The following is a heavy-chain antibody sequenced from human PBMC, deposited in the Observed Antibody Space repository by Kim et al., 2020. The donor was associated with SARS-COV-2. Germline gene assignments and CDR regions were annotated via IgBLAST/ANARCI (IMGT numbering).Heavy chain of an antibody. J-gene: IGHJ4*01. D-gene: IGHD3-10*01. Sequence: GGSLRLSCVVSGFTFSTFAMNWVRQAPGKGLEWVSGISPGGETTLYADSVRGRFTLSRDGPKNTVFLQMNSLRVEDTAVYYCTRDRLSGDGILDLDYWG. CDR2: ISPGGETT. CDR3: TRDRLSGDGILDLDY. V-gene: IGHV3-23*01. CDR1: GFTFSTFA.